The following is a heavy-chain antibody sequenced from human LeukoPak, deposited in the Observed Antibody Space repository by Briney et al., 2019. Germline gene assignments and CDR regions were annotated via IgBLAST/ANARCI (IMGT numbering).Heavy chain of an antibody. Sequence: SETLSLTCTVSGGSIRTSNYYWAWIRHPPGSGLEWVGTIHYSGRTFYKPSLNRRLPVSTDTSRNQFYMKLSSVTAADTAVYYCARASGVLPSFEWANWFDTWGQGSLVTVSS. J-gene: IGHJ5*02. CDR1: GGSIRTSNYY. D-gene: IGHD3-9*01. V-gene: IGHV4-39*01. CDR2: IHYSGRT. CDR3: ARASGVLPSFEWANWFDT.